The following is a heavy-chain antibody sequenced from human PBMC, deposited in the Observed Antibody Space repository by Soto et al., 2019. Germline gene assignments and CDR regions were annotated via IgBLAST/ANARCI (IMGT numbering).Heavy chain of an antibody. V-gene: IGHV3-73*01. CDR2: IRSKVNNYAT. CDR1: GVTFGGSA. CDR3: TRHVEGTSAYRYFDY. D-gene: IGHD2-8*02. Sequence: GGCLRLCCAACGVTFGGSAIHGVRQASGKGLEWVGRIRSKVNNYATAYAASVKGRFTISRDDSKNTAYLRMNSLKTEDTALYYCTRHVEGTSAYRYFDYWGHGTLVTVSS. J-gene: IGHJ4*01.